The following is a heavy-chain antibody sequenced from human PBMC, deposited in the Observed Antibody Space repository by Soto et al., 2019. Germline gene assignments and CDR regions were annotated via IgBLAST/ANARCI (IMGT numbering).Heavy chain of an antibody. J-gene: IGHJ4*02. CDR1: GGSFSSKA. V-gene: IGHV1-69*01. Sequence: QVQLVQSGAEVKKPGSSVKVSCKASGGSFSSKAISWVRQAPGQGLEWMGGIIPIFGTANYAQKFQGRVTITADESTSTGYLDLSSLTSEYTAVYYCARAYETLGPVYYFDSWGQGTLVTVSS. D-gene: IGHD5-12*01. CDR2: IIPIFGTA. CDR3: ARAYETLGPVYYFDS.